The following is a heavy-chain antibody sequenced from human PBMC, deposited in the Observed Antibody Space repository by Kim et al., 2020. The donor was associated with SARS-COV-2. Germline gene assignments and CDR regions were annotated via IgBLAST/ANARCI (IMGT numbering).Heavy chain of an antibody. CDR3: ARESDQWYLNYYVC. D-gene: IGHD2-15*01. J-gene: IGHJ4*02. Sequence: ASVKVSCKASGYMFRNSGFSWVRQAPGQGLEWMGWVGAHNGNRNYAQKLQGRVTMTTDISTNTAYMELRSLRSDDTAVYYCARESDQWYLNYYVCWGQGTMVAVSS. CDR1: GYMFRNSG. CDR2: VGAHNGNR. V-gene: IGHV1-18*01.